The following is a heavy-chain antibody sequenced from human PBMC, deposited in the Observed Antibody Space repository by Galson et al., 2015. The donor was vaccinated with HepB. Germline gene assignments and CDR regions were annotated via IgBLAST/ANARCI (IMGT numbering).Heavy chain of an antibody. V-gene: IGHV3-9*01. J-gene: IGHJ3*02. CDR2: ISWNSGSI. CDR3: AKDSSNYDILTGKDDAFDI. Sequence: SLRLSCAASGFTFDDYAMHWVRQAPGKGLEWVSGISWNSGSIGYADSVKGQFTISRDNAKNSLYLQMNSLRAEDTALYYCAKDSSNYDILTGKDDAFDIWGQGTMVTVSS. CDR1: GFTFDDYA. D-gene: IGHD3-9*01.